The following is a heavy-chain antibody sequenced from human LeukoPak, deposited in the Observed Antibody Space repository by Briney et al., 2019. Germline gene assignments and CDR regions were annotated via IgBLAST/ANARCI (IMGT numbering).Heavy chain of an antibody. D-gene: IGHD1-26*01. CDR2: IYTSWST. CDR3: ARDSPDRSIVGATGRAFDI. V-gene: IGHV4-4*07. CDR1: GGSISSYY. J-gene: IGHJ3*02. Sequence: SETLSLTCTVSGGSISSYYWSWIRQPAGKGLEWIGRIYTSWSTNYNPSLKSRVTMSVDTSKNQFSLNLTSVTAADTAVYYCARDSPDRSIVGATGRAFDIWGQGTVVTVSS.